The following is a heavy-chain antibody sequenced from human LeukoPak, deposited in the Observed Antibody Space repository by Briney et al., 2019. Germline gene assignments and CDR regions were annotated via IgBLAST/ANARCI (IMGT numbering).Heavy chain of an antibody. CDR3: AKVKRPSDYYDPSGYNY. CDR2: ISDSGGTT. CDR1: GFTFSSYA. D-gene: IGHD3-22*01. Sequence: PGGSLRLSCVASGFTFSSYAMSWVRQAPGKGLEWVSGISDSGGTTYYADSVKGRFTISRDKTKNTLYLQMNSLRAEDTAVYYCAKVKRPSDYYDPSGYNYWGQGTLVTVSS. J-gene: IGHJ4*02. V-gene: IGHV3-23*01.